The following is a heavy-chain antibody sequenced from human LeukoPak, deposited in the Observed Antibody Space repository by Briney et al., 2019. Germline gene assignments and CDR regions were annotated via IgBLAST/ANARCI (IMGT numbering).Heavy chain of an antibody. V-gene: IGHV3-20*04. Sequence: GGSLRLSCAASGFTFDDYGMSWVRQAPGKGLEWVSGINWNGDSTDYADSVKGRFTISRDNARNSLYVQMNSLRAEDTALYYCARGPLTGSMLGDFDYRGQGTLVTVSS. D-gene: IGHD7-27*01. CDR2: INWNGDST. CDR3: ARGPLTGSMLGDFDY. J-gene: IGHJ4*02. CDR1: GFTFDDYG.